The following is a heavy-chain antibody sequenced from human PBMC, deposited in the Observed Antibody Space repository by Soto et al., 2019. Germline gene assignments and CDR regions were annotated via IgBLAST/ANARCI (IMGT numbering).Heavy chain of an antibody. Sequence: SETLSLTCSVSGGSTSDKSYFWGWVRQSPGKGLEWIGSMYYSGSSYYNPSLRSRVAISVDTSKNQFSLKLRSVTAADTAVYFCARQRLLRLKPDFDIWGQGTLVTVSS. V-gene: IGHV4-39*01. D-gene: IGHD2-21*02. CDR3: ARQRLLRLKPDFDI. J-gene: IGHJ4*02. CDR1: GGSTSDKSYF. CDR2: MYYSGSS.